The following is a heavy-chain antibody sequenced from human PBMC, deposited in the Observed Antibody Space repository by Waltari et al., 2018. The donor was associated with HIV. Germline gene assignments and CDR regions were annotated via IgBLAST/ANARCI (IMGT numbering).Heavy chain of an antibody. CDR1: GYSITSHA. D-gene: IGHD6-6*01. Sequence: QVQLVQSGSELKKPGASVRVSCKASGYSITSHAINWVRQAPGQGLEWMGWINTGTENPTDAPGFTGRFVFSLDSSVSTAYLQISSLRVDDTAVYYCARTLVSSRLVRFDPWGQGTLVTVSS. J-gene: IGHJ5*02. CDR3: ARTLVSSRLVRFDP. V-gene: IGHV7-4-1*02. CDR2: INTGTENP.